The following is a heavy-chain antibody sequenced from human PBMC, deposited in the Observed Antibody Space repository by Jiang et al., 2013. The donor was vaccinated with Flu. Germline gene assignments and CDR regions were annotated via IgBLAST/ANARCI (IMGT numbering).Heavy chain of an antibody. V-gene: IGHV4-59*13. CDR2: IYYSGST. D-gene: IGHD5-24*01. J-gene: IGHJ4*02. Sequence: GPGLVKPSETLSLTCTVSGGSISSYYWSWIRQPPGKGLEWIGYIYYSGSTNYNPSLKSRVTISVDTSKNQFSLKLSSVTAADTAVYYCARELRRGMATILGYWGQGTLVTVSS. CDR3: ARELRRGMATILGY. CDR1: GGSISSYY.